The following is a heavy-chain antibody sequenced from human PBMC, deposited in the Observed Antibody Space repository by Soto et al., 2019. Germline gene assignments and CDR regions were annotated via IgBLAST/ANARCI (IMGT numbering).Heavy chain of an antibody. CDR3: AREEGLLNWFDP. V-gene: IGHV3-48*01. CDR1: GFTFSSYS. D-gene: IGHD1-26*01. CDR2: ISSSSSTI. J-gene: IGHJ5*02. Sequence: EVQLVESGGGLVQPGGSLRLSGAPSGFTFSSYSMNWVRQAPGKGLEWVSYISSSSSTIYYADSVKGRFTISRDNAKNSLYLQMNSLRAEDTAVYYCAREEGLLNWFDPWGQGTLVTVSS.